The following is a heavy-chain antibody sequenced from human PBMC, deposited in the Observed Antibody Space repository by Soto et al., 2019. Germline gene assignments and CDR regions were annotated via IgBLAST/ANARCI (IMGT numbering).Heavy chain of an antibody. V-gene: IGHV1-2*04. D-gene: IGHD6-6*01. J-gene: IGHJ6*02. CDR3: AISSYSSSSPLYGMDV. CDR1: GYTFTGYY. Sequence: ASVKVSCKASGYTFTGYYMHWVRQAPGQGLEWMGWINPSSGGTNYAQKFQGWVTMTRDTSISTAYMELSRLRSDDTAVYYCAISSYSSSSPLYGMDVWGQGTTVTVSS. CDR2: INPSSGGT.